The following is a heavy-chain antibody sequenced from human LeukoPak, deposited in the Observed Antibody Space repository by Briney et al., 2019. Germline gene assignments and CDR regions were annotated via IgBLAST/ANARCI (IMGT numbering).Heavy chain of an antibody. Sequence: ASVKVSCKASGYTFTSYDINWVRQATGQGLEWMGWMNPNSGNTGYAQKFQGRVTMTRNTSISTAYMELSSLRSEDTAVYYCARVSRYGSGSYYYSWGLGTLVTVSS. J-gene: IGHJ4*02. V-gene: IGHV1-8*01. CDR3: ARVSRYGSGSYYYS. CDR2: MNPNSGNT. CDR1: GYTFTSYD. D-gene: IGHD3-10*01.